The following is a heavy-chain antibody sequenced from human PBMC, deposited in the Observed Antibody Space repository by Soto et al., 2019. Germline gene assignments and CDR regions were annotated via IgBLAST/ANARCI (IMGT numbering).Heavy chain of an antibody. V-gene: IGHV4-59*01. Sequence: SETLSLTCTVSGGSISSYYWSWIRQPPGKGLEWIGYIYYSGSTNYNPSLKSRVTISVDTSKNQFSLKLSPVTAADTAVYYCARNGYYDSSGYYDNAFDIWGQGTMVTVSS. CDR2: IYYSGST. CDR1: GGSISSYY. J-gene: IGHJ3*02. CDR3: ARNGYYDSSGYYDNAFDI. D-gene: IGHD3-22*01.